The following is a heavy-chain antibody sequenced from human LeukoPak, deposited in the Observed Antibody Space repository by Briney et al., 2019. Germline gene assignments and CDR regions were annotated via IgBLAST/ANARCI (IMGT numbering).Heavy chain of an antibody. CDR1: GLTFSSYE. J-gene: IGHJ4*02. V-gene: IGHV3-48*03. Sequence: GRSLRLSWAASGLTFSSYEMGWVRPTPGEGLGWVSYISSSVTTIYYADSVKGRYTISRDNAKNSLYLKMNSLRAEDTAVYYCARGGGYCSGGSCYGYWGQGTLVTVSS. CDR2: ISSSVTTI. CDR3: ARGGGYCSGGSCYGY. D-gene: IGHD2-15*01.